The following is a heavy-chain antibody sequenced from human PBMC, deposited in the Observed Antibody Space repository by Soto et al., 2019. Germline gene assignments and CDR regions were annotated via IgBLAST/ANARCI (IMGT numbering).Heavy chain of an antibody. J-gene: IGHJ4*02. CDR3: ARELAAAGL. Sequence: QVQLVQSGAEVKKPGASVKVSCKASGYTFTNHYIHWVRQAPGQGLEWMAIINPYGGSTNYAQRFRGRVTLTMDTSPSTVYMEISRLRSEDTAVYYCARELAAAGLWGQGTLVTVSS. CDR1: GYTFTNHY. CDR2: INPYGGST. V-gene: IGHV1-46*01. D-gene: IGHD6-13*01.